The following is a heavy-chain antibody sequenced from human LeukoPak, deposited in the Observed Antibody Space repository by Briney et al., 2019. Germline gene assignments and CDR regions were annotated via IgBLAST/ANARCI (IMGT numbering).Heavy chain of an antibody. CDR2: INPSGGST. Sequence: GASVKVSCKASGYTFTSYYMHWVRQAPGQGLEWMGIINPSGGSTSYAQKFQGRVTMTRDTSTSTVYMELSSLRSEDTAVYYCARDSDYVWGSYRYGSYFDYWGQGTLVTVSS. CDR3: ARDSDYVWGSYRYGSYFDY. D-gene: IGHD3-16*02. CDR1: GYTFTSYY. V-gene: IGHV1-46*01. J-gene: IGHJ4*02.